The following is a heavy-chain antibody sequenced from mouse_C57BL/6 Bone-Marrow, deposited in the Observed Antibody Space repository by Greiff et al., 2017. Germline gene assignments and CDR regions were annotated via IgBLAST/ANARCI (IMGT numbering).Heavy chain of an antibody. CDR1: GFTFSSYA. J-gene: IGHJ3*01. Sequence: EVMLVESGEGLVKPGGSLKLSCAASGFTFSSYAMSWVRQTPEKRLEWVAYISSGGDYIYYADTVKGRFTISRDNARNTLYLQMSSLKSEETAMYYCTRMAIYPFAYWGQGTLVTVSA. CDR3: TRMAIYPFAY. V-gene: IGHV5-9-1*02. CDR2: ISSGGDYI. D-gene: IGHD1-2*01.